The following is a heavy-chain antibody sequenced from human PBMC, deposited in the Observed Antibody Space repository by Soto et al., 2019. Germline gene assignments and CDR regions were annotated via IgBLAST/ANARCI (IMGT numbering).Heavy chain of an antibody. CDR2: IYYSGST. Sequence: PSETLSLTCTVSGGSISSGDYYWMWIRQPPGKGLEWIGYIYYSGSTYYNPSLKSRVTISVDTSKNQFSLKLSSVTAADTAVYYCARVVVAASYYYYGMDVWGQGTTVTVSS. CDR1: GGSISSGDYY. CDR3: ARVVVAASYYYYGMDV. V-gene: IGHV4-30-4*01. D-gene: IGHD2-15*01. J-gene: IGHJ6*02.